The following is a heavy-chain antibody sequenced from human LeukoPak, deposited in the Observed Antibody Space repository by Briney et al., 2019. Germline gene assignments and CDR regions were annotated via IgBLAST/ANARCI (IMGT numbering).Heavy chain of an antibody. J-gene: IGHJ6*03. CDR2: INPNSGGT. V-gene: IGHV1-2*02. D-gene: IGHD5-18*01. CDR3: AKADSHRGYSYATLAYYYMDV. CDR1: GYIFTGYY. Sequence: ASVKVSCKASGYIFTGYYIHWVRQAPGQGLEWMGWINPNSGGTNYAQKFRGRVTMTRDTSINTAYMELSSLTSDDTAVYYCAKADSHRGYSYATLAYYYMDVWGEGTTVTVSS.